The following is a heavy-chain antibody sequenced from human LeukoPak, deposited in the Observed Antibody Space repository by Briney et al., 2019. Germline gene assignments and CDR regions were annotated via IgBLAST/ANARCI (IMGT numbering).Heavy chain of an antibody. CDR3: ARGIPHFDP. J-gene: IGHJ5*02. Sequence: PSETLSPTCSVSGVSISGYYWSWIRQPAGKGLEWIGRIYTSGSTNYNPSLKSRATMSVDTSKNQFSLKMNSVTAADTAVYYCARGIPHFDPWGQGTLVTVSS. CDR2: IYTSGST. V-gene: IGHV4-4*07. CDR1: GVSISGYY.